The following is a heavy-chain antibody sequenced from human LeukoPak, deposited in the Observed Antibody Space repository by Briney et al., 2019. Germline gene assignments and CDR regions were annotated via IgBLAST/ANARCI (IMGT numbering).Heavy chain of an antibody. Sequence: SETLSLTCAVYSGSFSGYYWSWIRQPPGKGLEWIGEINHSGSTNYNPSLKSRVTISVDTSKNQFSLKLGSVTAADTAVYYCAREGSRYSSSWYYYWGQGTLVTVSS. CDR1: SGSFSGYY. CDR3: AREGSRYSSSWYYY. D-gene: IGHD6-13*01. V-gene: IGHV4-34*01. J-gene: IGHJ4*02. CDR2: INHSGST.